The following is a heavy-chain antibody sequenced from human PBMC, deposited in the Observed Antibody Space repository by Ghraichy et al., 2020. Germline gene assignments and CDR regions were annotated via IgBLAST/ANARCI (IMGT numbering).Heavy chain of an antibody. CDR2: IYYTGKT. D-gene: IGHD3-3*02. J-gene: IGHJ1*01. Sequence: SETLSLTCTVSGGSGSGYYWSWIRQSPEKGLEWIAYIYYTGKTNYNPSLKSRATISVDTSKNQFSLELTSVTAADTAVYYCARGHFNFQHWGQGTPVTVSS. CDR1: GGSGSGYY. V-gene: IGHV4-59*02. CDR3: ARGHFNFQH.